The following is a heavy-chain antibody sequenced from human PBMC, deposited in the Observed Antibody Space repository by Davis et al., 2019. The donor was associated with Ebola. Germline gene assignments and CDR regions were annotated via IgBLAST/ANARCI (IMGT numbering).Heavy chain of an antibody. D-gene: IGHD2-15*01. CDR3: AKDGALAAPFDY. CDR1: GFTFSSYG. J-gene: IGHJ4*02. V-gene: IGHV3-30*18. Sequence: GGSLRLSCAASGFTFSSYGMHWVRQAPGKGLEWVAVISYDGSNKYYADSVKGRFTISRDNSKNTLYLQMNSLRAEDTAVYYCAKDGALAAPFDYWGQGTLVTVSS. CDR2: ISYDGSNK.